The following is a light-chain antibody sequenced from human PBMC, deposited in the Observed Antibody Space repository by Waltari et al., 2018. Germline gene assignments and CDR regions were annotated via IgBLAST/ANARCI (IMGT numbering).Light chain of an antibody. Sequence: QSALTQPASVSGSPGQSITISCTGTSRDVGAYTFFSWYQQHPGKAPKFMIYDVSKRPSGVSNRFSGSKSGNTASLTISGLQAEDEADYYCCSYAGTSTVIFGGGTKLTVL. CDR3: CSYAGTSTVI. J-gene: IGLJ2*01. CDR2: DVS. V-gene: IGLV2-23*02. CDR1: SRDVGAYTF.